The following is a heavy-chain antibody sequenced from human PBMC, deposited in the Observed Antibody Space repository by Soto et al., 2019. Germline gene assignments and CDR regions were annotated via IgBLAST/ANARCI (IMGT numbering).Heavy chain of an antibody. D-gene: IGHD2-21*02. V-gene: IGHV4-59*02. CDR2: IFYSGST. CDR3: ARVFPSYCGGDCSYFDS. CDR1: GGSVNSYY. Sequence: PSETLSLTCTVSGGSVNSYYWSWIRQPPGKGLEWIGYIFYSGSTKSNPSLKSRVTMSVDMSKNQFSLRLTSVTAADTAVYYCARVFPSYCGGDCSYFDSRGQGTLVTVSS. J-gene: IGHJ4*02.